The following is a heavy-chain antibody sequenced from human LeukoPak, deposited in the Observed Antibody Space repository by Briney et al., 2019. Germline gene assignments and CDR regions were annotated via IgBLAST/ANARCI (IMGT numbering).Heavy chain of an antibody. Sequence: SETLSLTCAVYGGSFSDYDWSWIRRPPGKGLVWIGEINQSGDTNCDPSLKSRVTISVDTSKNQFSLKLSSVTAADTAVYYYARGCAGKYYGSGSYYTHYYYYYMDVWGKGTTVTVSS. V-gene: IGHV4-34*01. D-gene: IGHD3-10*01. CDR3: ARGCAGKYYGSGSYYTHYYYYYMDV. CDR2: INQSGDT. CDR1: GGSFSDYD. J-gene: IGHJ6*03.